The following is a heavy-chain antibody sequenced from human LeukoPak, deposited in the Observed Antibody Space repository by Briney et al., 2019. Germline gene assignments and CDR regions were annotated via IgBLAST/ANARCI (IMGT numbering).Heavy chain of an antibody. CDR1: GGSISGSSYY. CDR3: ARVTGYGDYDANY. Sequence: SETLSLTCTVSGGSISGSSYYWGWIRQPPGKGLEWIGSIYYSGSTYYNPSLKSRVTISVDTSKNQFSLKLSSVTAADTAVYYCARVTGYGDYDANYWGQGTLVTVSS. V-gene: IGHV4-39*07. J-gene: IGHJ4*02. D-gene: IGHD4-17*01. CDR2: IYYSGST.